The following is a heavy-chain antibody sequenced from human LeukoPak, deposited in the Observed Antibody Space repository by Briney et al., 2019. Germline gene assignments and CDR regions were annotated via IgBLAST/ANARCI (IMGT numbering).Heavy chain of an antibody. Sequence: PSGTLSLTCAVSGGSISSSNWWSWVRQPPGKGLEWIGEIYHSGSTNYNPSLKSRVTISVDKSKNQFSLKLSSVTAADTAVYYCAAGYLSSWYYFDYWGQGTLVTVSS. CDR3: AAGYLSSWYYFDY. CDR2: IYHSGST. D-gene: IGHD6-13*01. CDR1: GGSISSSNW. V-gene: IGHV4-4*02. J-gene: IGHJ4*02.